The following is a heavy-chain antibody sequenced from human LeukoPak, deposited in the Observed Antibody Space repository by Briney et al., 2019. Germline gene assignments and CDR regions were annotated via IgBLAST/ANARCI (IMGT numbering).Heavy chain of an antibody. D-gene: IGHD3-10*01. V-gene: IGHV3-11*01. Sequence: GESLRLSCAASGCTFSDYYMSWIRQAPGKGLEWVSYINSSGSTIYYADSVKGRFTISRDNAKNSLYLQMNSLRAEDTAVYYCAIGTYGSGSRRAFDIWGQGTMVTVSS. CDR2: INSSGSTI. CDR1: GCTFSDYY. CDR3: AIGTYGSGSRRAFDI. J-gene: IGHJ3*02.